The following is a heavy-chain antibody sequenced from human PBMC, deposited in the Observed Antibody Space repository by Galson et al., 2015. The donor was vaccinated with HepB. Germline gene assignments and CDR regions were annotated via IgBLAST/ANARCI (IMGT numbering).Heavy chain of an antibody. D-gene: IGHD3-10*01. CDR1: GGSFSGFY. CDR3: ARGCYGSGSYYAFDI. Sequence: LSLTCAVYGGSFSGFYWTWIRQPPGKGLEWIGEINHSGSTNYNPSLRSRVTISLDTSKNQFSLKLSSVTAADTAVYYCARGCYGSGSYYAFDIWCQGTMVTVSS. V-gene: IGHV4-34*01. J-gene: IGHJ3*02. CDR2: INHSGST.